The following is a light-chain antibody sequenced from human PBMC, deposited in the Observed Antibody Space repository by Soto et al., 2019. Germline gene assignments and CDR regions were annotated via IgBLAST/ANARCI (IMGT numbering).Light chain of an antibody. J-gene: IGLJ3*02. CDR2: EVS. CDR1: GSDVGVSNF. Sequence: QSALTQPASVSGSPGQSITISCTGTGSDVGVSNFVSWYQQYPGKAPKLIIYEVSNRPSGVSNRFSGSKSGNTASLTISGLQAEDEADYYCNSYTTSTTWVWVFGGGTKVTVL. V-gene: IGLV2-14*01. CDR3: NSYTTSTTWVWV.